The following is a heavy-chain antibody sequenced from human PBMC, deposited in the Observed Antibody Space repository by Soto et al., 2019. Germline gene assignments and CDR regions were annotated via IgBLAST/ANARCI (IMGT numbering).Heavy chain of an antibody. Sequence: LGTPSPTRPVSGGSIRRYFRSLVRPPPGRGLEWIGYIYYSGSTNYNPSLKSRVTISVDTSKNQFSLKLSSVTAADTAVYYCAKGAGDVYYYYYYMDVWGKGTTVTVSS. CDR3: AKGAGDVYYYYYYMDV. J-gene: IGHJ6*03. V-gene: IGHV4-59*01. CDR2: IYYSGST. CDR1: GGSIRRYF.